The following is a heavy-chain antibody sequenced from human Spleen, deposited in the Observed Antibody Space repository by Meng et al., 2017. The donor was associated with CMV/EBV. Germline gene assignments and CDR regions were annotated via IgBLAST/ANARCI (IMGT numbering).Heavy chain of an antibody. CDR1: GYTFTSYA. CDR3: ARVGGRIDY. CDR2: ISSYNGDT. D-gene: IGHD1-14*01. V-gene: IGHV1-18*01. Sequence: ASVKVSCKASGYTFTSYAINWVRQAPGQGLEWVGWISSYNGDTNYAQKLQDRVTMTTDTSTDTIYMELRSLRADDTAVYYCARVGGRIDYWGQGTLVTVSS. J-gene: IGHJ4*02.